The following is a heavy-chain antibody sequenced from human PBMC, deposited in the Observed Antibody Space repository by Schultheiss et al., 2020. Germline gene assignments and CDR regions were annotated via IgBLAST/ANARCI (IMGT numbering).Heavy chain of an antibody. CDR3: ARDGWNYGYYYYGMDV. J-gene: IGHJ6*02. CDR2: IYTSGST. CDR1: GGSISSYY. D-gene: IGHD1-7*01. Sequence: SATLSLTCTVSGGSISSYYWSWIRQPAGKGLEWIGRIYTSGSTNYNPSLKSRVTMSVDTSKNQFSLKLSSVTAADTAVYYCARDGWNYGYYYYGMDVWGQGTTVT. V-gene: IGHV4-4*07.